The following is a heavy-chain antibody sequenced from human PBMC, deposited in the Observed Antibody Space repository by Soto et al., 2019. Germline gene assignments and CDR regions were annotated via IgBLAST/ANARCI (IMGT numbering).Heavy chain of an antibody. V-gene: IGHV3-74*01. Sequence: QLVESGGGLVQPRGSLRISRAASGSTFGSYWMHWVRQAPGKGLVWLSRIDDDGSAVYADSVKGRFTTSRDNAKNTVYLQMNSLRDEDTAVYYGARDIPHNWFDAWGQGTLVTVSS. CDR3: ARDIPHNWFDA. J-gene: IGHJ5*02. D-gene: IGHD2-21*01. CDR1: GSTFGSYW. CDR2: IDDDGSA.